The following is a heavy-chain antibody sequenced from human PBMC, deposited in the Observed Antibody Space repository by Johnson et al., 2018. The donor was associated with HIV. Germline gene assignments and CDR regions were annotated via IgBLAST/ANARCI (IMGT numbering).Heavy chain of an antibody. D-gene: IGHD1-26*01. J-gene: IGHJ3*02. CDR2: IYSGGST. CDR3: AKGSTDYSGSYPRDAFDI. Sequence: VQLVESGGGLIQPGGSLRLSCAASGFTVSSNYMSWVRQAPGNGLEWVSVIYSGGSTYYADSVKGRFTISRDNSKNTLYLQMNSLRAEDTAAYYCAKGSTDYSGSYPRDAFDIWGQGTMVTVSS. V-gene: IGHV3-53*01. CDR1: GFTVSSNY.